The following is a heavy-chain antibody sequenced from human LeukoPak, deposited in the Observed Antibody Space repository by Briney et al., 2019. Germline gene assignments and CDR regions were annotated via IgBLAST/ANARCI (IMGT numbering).Heavy chain of an antibody. CDR1: GFTFSSYA. CDR3: ARDPEFREWSLTFDY. CDR2: ISYDGSNK. V-gene: IGHV3-30*04. J-gene: IGHJ4*02. Sequence: PGGSLRLSCAASGFTFSSYAMHWVRQAPGKGLEWVAVISYDGSNKYYADSVEGRFTISRDNSKNTLYLQMNSPRAEDTAVYYCARDPEFREWSLTFDYWGQGTLVTVSS. D-gene: IGHD3-3*01.